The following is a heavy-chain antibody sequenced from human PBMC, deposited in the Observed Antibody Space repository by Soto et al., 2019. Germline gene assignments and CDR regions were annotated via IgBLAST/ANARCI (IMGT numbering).Heavy chain of an antibody. CDR1: GFTFGDYA. D-gene: IGHD2-15*01. CDR3: TRDAVIRWYNNWFDT. CDR2: IRSKAYGGTT. J-gene: IGHJ5*02. Sequence: SLRLSCTASGFTFGDYAMSWFRQAPGKGLEWVGFIRSKAYGGTTEYAASVKGRFTISRDDSKSIAYLQMNSLKTEDTAVYYCTRDAVIRWYNNWFDTWGQGTLVTVSS. V-gene: IGHV3-49*03.